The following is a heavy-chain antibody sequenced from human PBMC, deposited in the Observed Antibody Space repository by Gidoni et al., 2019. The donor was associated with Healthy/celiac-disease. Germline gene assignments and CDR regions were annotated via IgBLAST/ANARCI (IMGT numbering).Heavy chain of an antibody. CDR2: IWYDGSNK. CDR3: ARELPGPYFDY. CDR1: GFTFSSYG. Sequence: QVQLVESGGGVVQPGRSLRLSCAASGFTFSSYGMHWVRQAPGKGLEWVAVIWYDGSNKYYADSVKGRFTISRDNSKNTLYLQMNSLRAEDTAVYYCARELPGPYFDYWGQGTLVTVSS. V-gene: IGHV3-33*01. J-gene: IGHJ4*02. D-gene: IGHD2-15*01.